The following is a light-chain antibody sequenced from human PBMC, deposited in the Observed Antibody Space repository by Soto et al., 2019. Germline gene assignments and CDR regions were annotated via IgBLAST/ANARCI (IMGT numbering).Light chain of an antibody. Sequence: DIQMTQSPSSLSASVGDRVTITCRASQGISNYLAWYQQQPGKVPKLLIYAASTLQSGVPSRFSGSGSGTDFTLTISSLQPDDFATYYCQQYKSYSPITFGQGTRLEIK. J-gene: IGKJ5*01. CDR1: QGISNY. CDR2: AAS. V-gene: IGKV1-27*01. CDR3: QQYKSYSPIT.